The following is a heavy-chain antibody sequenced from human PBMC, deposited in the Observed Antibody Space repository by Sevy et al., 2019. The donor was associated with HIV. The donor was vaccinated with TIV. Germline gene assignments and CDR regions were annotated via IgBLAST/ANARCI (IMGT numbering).Heavy chain of an antibody. V-gene: IGHV3-30*18. CDR2: ISYDGSNK. CDR3: AKSKEYSSSSYRGYYYYGMDV. J-gene: IGHJ6*02. Sequence: GGSLRLSCAASGFTFSSYGMHWVRQAPGKGLEWVAVISYDGSNKYYADSVKGRFTISRDNSKNTLYLQMNSLRAEDKAVYYCAKSKEYSSSSYRGYYYYGMDVWGQGTTVTVSS. D-gene: IGHD6-6*01. CDR1: GFTFSSYG.